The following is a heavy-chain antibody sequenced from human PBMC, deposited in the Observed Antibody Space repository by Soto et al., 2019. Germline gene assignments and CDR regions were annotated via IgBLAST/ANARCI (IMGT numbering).Heavy chain of an antibody. CDR3: AGSYTYGSGTFDAFDI. Sequence: QVQLVQSGTEVKKPGSSVKVSCKASGSTFSSYAISWVRQAPGQGLEWMGGIIPIFGTTNYAQRFQGRVSITADESTSTTYMELSSLRSEDTAVYYCAGSYTYGSGTFDAFDIWGQGTLVTVSS. D-gene: IGHD3-10*01. V-gene: IGHV1-69*01. CDR2: IIPIFGTT. J-gene: IGHJ3*02. CDR1: GSTFSSYA.